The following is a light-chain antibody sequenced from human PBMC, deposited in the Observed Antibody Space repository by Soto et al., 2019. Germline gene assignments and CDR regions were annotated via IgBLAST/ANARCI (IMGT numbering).Light chain of an antibody. V-gene: IGKV1-5*01. CDR3: QQYNTFST. Sequence: DIQMNQSPSTLSASVGDRVTISCRASQTINNWLAWYQQQPGKAPKLLIYHVSTLESGVPSRFSGSGSGTEFTLTISSLQPDYFATYYCQQYNTFSTYGQGTKVEIK. J-gene: IGKJ1*01. CDR1: QTINNW. CDR2: HVS.